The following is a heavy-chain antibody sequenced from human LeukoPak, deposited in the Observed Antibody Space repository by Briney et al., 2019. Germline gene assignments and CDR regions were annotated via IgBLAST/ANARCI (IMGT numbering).Heavy chain of an antibody. J-gene: IGHJ4*02. V-gene: IGHV3-9*01. CDR1: GFTFDDYA. CDR2: ISWNSGSI. D-gene: IGHD2-21*02. Sequence: GGSLRLSCAASGFTFDDYAMHWVRQAPGKGLEWVSGISWNSGSIGYADSVKGRFTISRDNAKNSLYLQMNSLRAEDTALYYCAKGLFIVVVTAFDYWGQGTLVTVSS. CDR3: AKGLFIVVVTAFDY.